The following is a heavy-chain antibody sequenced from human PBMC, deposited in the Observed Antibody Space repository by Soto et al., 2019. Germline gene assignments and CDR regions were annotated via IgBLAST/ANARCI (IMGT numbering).Heavy chain of an antibody. Sequence: WGSLVLSCASSGFTFRTYSINWVRQAPGKGLEWISYISDNSSVIYYADAVKGRFTISRDNAKNSLYLQMNSLRDEDTAVYYCARDRDAYCSKGICSGPYFDYWGQGTLVTV. J-gene: IGHJ4*02. D-gene: IGHD2-8*01. CDR3: ARDRDAYCSKGICSGPYFDY. CDR2: ISDNSSVI. V-gene: IGHV3-48*02. CDR1: GFTFRTYS.